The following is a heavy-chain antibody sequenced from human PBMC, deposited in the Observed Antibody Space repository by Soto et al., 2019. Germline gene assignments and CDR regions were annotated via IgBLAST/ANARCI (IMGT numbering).Heavy chain of an antibody. CDR2: ISGSGGST. V-gene: IGHV3-23*01. Sequence: PGGSLRLSCAASGFTFSSYAMSWVRQAPGKGLEWVSAISGSGGSTYYADSVKSRFTISRDNSKNTLYLQMNSLRAEDAAVYYCAKDLRYVGATSTYFDYWGQGTLVTVSS. D-gene: IGHD1-26*01. CDR3: AKDLRYVGATSTYFDY. J-gene: IGHJ4*02. CDR1: GFTFSSYA.